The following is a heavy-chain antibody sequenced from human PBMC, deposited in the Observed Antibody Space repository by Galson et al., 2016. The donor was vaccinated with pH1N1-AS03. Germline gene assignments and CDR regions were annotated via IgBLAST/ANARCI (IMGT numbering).Heavy chain of an antibody. CDR1: GGTFSNYA. D-gene: IGHD5-24*01. CDR2: VIPTLGIY. Sequence: SVKVSCKASGGTFSNYALSWVRQAPGQGLDWMGGVIPTLGIYKHAQKFQDRVTITADKSTNTAYLELSSLRAEDTAVYYCARGKRDVYNLGAVEYWGQGTLVTVSS. V-gene: IGHV1-69*10. CDR3: ARGKRDVYNLGAVEY. J-gene: IGHJ4*02.